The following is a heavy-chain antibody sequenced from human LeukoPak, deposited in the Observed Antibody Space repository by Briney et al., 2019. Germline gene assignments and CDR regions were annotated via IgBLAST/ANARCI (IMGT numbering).Heavy chain of an antibody. CDR1: GNSISSYY. CDR2: IYYSGST. D-gene: IGHD2-21*02. J-gene: IGHJ6*02. Sequence: SETLSLTCTVSGNSISSYYWSWIRQPPGKGLEWIGYIYYSGSTNYNPSLKSRVTISVDTSKNQFSPKLSSVTAADTAVYYCARTYCGGDCYLYYYYGMDVWGQGTTVTVSS. V-gene: IGHV4-59*01. CDR3: ARTYCGGDCYLYYYYGMDV.